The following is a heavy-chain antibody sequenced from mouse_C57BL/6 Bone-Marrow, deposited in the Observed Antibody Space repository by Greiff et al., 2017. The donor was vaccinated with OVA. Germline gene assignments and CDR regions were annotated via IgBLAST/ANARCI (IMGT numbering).Heavy chain of an antibody. J-gene: IGHJ1*03. CDR3: ARAGSSYGYWYFDV. CDR1: GFTFSSYA. V-gene: IGHV5-4*03. Sequence: EVKVVESGGGLVKPGGSLKLSCAASGFTFSSYAMSWVRQTPEKRLEWVATISDGGSYTYYPDNVKGRFTISRDNAKNNLYLQMSHLKSEDTAMYYCARAGSSYGYWYFDVWGTGTTVTVSS. CDR2: ISDGGSYT. D-gene: IGHD1-1*01.